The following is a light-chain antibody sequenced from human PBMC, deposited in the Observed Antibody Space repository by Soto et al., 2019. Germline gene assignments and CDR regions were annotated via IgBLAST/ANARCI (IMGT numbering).Light chain of an antibody. CDR3: KQSRSFPLT. Sequence: EIVLTQSPGTLSLSPGERATLSCRASPNVDTKYLAWYQLKPGQAPRIIIFGASGRATGIPDRFSGSGSGTEFTLTISSLQPEDFATYDCKQSRSFPLTFGGGTKVDI. J-gene: IGKJ4*01. CDR2: GAS. CDR1: PNVDTKY. V-gene: IGKV3-20*01.